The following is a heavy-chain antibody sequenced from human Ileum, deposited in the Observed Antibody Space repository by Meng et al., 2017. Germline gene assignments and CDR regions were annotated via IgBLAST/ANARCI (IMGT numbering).Heavy chain of an antibody. J-gene: IGHJ4*02. CDR2: VYLAVSP. Sequence: QVQLGDSGPGLVEPSGTLSLTFTVDGGSIGNSFYWSWVPQSPGKGLEWIGQVYLAVSPNCNPSLETRFPSSVDKSKNQFSLRLTSVTAAVTAIFYCVRHGGKYFDSWGQGTLVTVSS. V-gene: IGHV4-4*02. D-gene: IGHD2-15*01. CDR1: GGSIGNSFY. CDR3: VRHGGKYFDS.